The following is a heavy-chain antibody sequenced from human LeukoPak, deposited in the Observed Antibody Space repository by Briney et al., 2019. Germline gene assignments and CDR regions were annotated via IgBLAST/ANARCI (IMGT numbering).Heavy chain of an antibody. CDR1: GDTFIRYG. J-gene: IGHJ4*02. CDR3: ARANNWNYALGY. Sequence: ASVKVSCKASGDTFIRYGISWVRQAPGQGLEWMGWISTGNGNTNYGQKFQGKVTMTTDTSTGTAYMELRSLRSDDTAMYYCARANNWNYALGYWGQGTLVTVSS. CDR2: ISTGNGNT. D-gene: IGHD1-7*01. V-gene: IGHV1-18*01.